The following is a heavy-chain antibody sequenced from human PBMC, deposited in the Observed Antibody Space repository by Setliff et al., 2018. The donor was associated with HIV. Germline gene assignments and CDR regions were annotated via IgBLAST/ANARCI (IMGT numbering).Heavy chain of an antibody. Sequence: GGSLRLSCVASEFRFSNYWMAWVRQAPGKGLEWVGNINQDGSEENYVDSVKGRFTISRDNAKKSLYLQMNSLRGEDTAVYYCARKLRPGHGMDVWGQGTTVTVSS. V-gene: IGHV3-7*01. D-gene: IGHD3-10*01. CDR3: ARKLRPGHGMDV. J-gene: IGHJ6*02. CDR2: INQDGSEE. CDR1: EFRFSNYW.